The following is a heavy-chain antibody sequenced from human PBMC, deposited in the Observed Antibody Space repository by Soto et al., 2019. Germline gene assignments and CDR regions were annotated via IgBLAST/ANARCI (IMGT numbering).Heavy chain of an antibody. D-gene: IGHD2-8*01. J-gene: IGHJ4*02. Sequence: SETLSLTCTVSGDSVTNYFWSWMRQPPGKGLEWIGHMYHGGRTNYSPSLKSRVTMSLDSSKNQFSLNLSFATAADTAVYFCARDPGYCTNGVCPIFDFWGQGVLVTVSS. V-gene: IGHV4-59*02. CDR3: ARDPGYCTNGVCPIFDF. CDR1: GDSVTNYF. CDR2: MYHGGRT.